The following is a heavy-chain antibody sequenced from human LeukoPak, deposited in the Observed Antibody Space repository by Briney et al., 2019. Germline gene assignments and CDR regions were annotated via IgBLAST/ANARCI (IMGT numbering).Heavy chain of an antibody. D-gene: IGHD3-10*01. CDR2: IYYSGST. CDR3: AREAEGDGSGERQGPRAYFDY. V-gene: IGHV4-30-4*01. Sequence: PSQTLSLTCTVSGGSISSGDYYWSWIRQPPGKGLEWIGYIYYSGSTHYNPSLKSRVTISVDTSKNQFSLKLSSVTAADTAVYYCAREAEGDGSGERQGPRAYFDYWGQGTLVTVSS. CDR1: GGSISSGDYY. J-gene: IGHJ4*02.